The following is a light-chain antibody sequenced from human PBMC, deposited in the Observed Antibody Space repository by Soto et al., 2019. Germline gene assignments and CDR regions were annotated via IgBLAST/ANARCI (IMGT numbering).Light chain of an antibody. V-gene: IGKV1-39*01. CDR1: QSISTY. CDR3: QQSFSMSWT. CDR2: AAS. Sequence: DIQMTQSPSSLSASIGDRVTITCQASQSISTYLNWYRQKPGKAPRLLIYAASSLQSGVPSRFSGSGSGTDFTLTISSLQPEDFATYYCQQSFSMSWTFGQGTKVDIK. J-gene: IGKJ1*01.